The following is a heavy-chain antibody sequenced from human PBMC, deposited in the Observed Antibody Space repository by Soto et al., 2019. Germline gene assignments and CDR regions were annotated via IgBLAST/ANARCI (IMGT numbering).Heavy chain of an antibody. V-gene: IGHV3-30*18. D-gene: IGHD6-13*01. Sequence: QVQLVESGGGVVQPGRSLRLSCAASGFTFSSYGMHWVRQAPGKGLEWVAVISYDGSNKYYADSVKGRFTISRDNSKNTLYLQMNSLRAEDTAVYYRAKERAAMDYWGQGTLVTVSS. CDR2: ISYDGSNK. J-gene: IGHJ4*02. CDR1: GFTFSSYG. CDR3: AKERAAMDY.